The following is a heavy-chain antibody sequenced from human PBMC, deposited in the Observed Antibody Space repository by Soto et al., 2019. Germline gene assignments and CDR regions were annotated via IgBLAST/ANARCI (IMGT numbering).Heavy chain of an antibody. V-gene: IGHV3-30*18. CDR2: ISYDGSNK. D-gene: IGHD3-3*01. CDR1: GFTFSSYG. CDR3: AKWMSRNYDFWSGYYTLFDY. Sequence: GGSLRLSCAASGFTFSSYGMHWVRQAPGKGLEWVAVISYDGSNKYYADSVKGRFTISRDNSKNTLYLQMNSLRAEDTAVYYCAKWMSRNYDFWSGYYTLFDYWGQGTLVTVSS. J-gene: IGHJ4*02.